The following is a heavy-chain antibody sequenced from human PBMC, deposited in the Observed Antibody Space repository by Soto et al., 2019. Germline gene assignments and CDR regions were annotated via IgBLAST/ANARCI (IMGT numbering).Heavy chain of an antibody. V-gene: IGHV3-30-3*01. J-gene: IGHJ6*02. CDR1: GFTFSSYA. Sequence: PGGSLRLSCAASGFTFSSYAMHWVRQAPGKGLEWVAVISYDGSNKYYADSVKGRFTISRDNSKNTLYLQMNSLRAEDTAVYYCVRDRSDKGQMDVWGQGTTVTVSS. CDR3: VRDRSDKGQMDV. CDR2: ISYDGSNK. D-gene: IGHD3-9*01.